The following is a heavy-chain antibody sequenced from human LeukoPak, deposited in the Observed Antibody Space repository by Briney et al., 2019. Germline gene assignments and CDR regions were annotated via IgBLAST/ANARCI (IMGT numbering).Heavy chain of an antibody. CDR2: ISGSGGST. J-gene: IGHJ6*03. CDR3: AKIPYYDFWSGPPSMDV. V-gene: IGHV3-23*01. Sequence: GVSLRLSCAASGFTFSSYAMSWVRQAPGKGLEWDSAISGSGGSTYYADSVKGRFTISRANSKNTLYLQMNSLRAEDTAVYYCAKIPYYDFWSGPPSMDVWGKGTTVTVSS. D-gene: IGHD3-3*01. CDR1: GFTFSSYA.